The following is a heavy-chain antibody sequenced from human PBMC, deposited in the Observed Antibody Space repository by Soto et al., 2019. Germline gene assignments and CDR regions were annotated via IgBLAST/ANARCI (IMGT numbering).Heavy chain of an antibody. CDR2: IRSKAYGGTT. J-gene: IGHJ4*02. Sequence: GGSLRLSCTASGFTFGDYAMSWFRQAPGKGLEWVGFIRSKAYGGTTEYGASVKGRFTILIDDSYSIAYLQMNSLKTEDTAVYYCTRANIIARAPDYWGQGTLVTVSS. CDR3: TRANIIARAPDY. CDR1: GFTFGDYA. V-gene: IGHV3-49*03. D-gene: IGHD1-20*01.